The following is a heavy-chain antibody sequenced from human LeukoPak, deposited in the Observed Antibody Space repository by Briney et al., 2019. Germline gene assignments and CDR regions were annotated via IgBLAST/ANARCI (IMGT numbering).Heavy chain of an antibody. D-gene: IGHD2-15*01. J-gene: IGHJ3*02. CDR1: GGSINNY. CDR2: IYTRGST. Sequence: ASETLSLTCTVSGGSINNYWSWIRQPAGKGLVWIGRIYTRGSTNYNPSLKSRVTMSVDTSKNQFSLKLSSVTAADTAVYYCARGRYCSADICSGGDAFDIWGQGTMVSVSS. V-gene: IGHV4-4*07. CDR3: ARGRYCSADICSGGDAFDI.